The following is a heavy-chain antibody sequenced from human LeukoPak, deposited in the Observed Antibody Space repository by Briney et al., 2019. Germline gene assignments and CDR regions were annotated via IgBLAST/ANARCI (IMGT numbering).Heavy chain of an antibody. CDR3: AKEGPSYYYGSGSYPY. Sequence: PGGSLRLSCAASEFTFSSYAMSWVRQAPGKGLEWVSAISCSGGSTYYADAVKGRFTISRDNSKNTLYLQMNSLRAEDTAVYYCAKEGPSYYYGSGSYPYWGQGTLVTVSS. CDR1: EFTFSSYA. CDR2: ISCSGGST. D-gene: IGHD3-10*01. V-gene: IGHV3-23*01. J-gene: IGHJ4*02.